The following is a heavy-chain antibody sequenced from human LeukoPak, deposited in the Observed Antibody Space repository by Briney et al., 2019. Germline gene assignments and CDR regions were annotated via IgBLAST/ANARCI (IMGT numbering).Heavy chain of an antibody. Sequence: GGSLRLSCAASGFTFSSYGMHWVRQAPGKGLEWVAFIRYDGSNKYYADSVKGRFTISRDNSKNTLYLRMNSLRAEDTAVYYCAKEQYSSSRYFDYWGQGTLVTVSS. D-gene: IGHD6-6*01. V-gene: IGHV3-30*02. CDR3: AKEQYSSSRYFDY. J-gene: IGHJ4*02. CDR2: IRYDGSNK. CDR1: GFTFSSYG.